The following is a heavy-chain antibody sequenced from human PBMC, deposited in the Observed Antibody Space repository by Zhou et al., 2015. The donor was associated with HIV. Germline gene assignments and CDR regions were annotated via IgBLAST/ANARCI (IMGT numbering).Heavy chain of an antibody. D-gene: IGHD3-22*01. CDR1: GDTFRYYA. CDR2: INGDNGKT. Sequence: QVRLVQSGTELKKPGASVKVSCKASGDTFRYYAISWVRQSPGQGLEWMGWINGDNGKTRYAQKFQGRVTLTTDRSTKTAFMELTYLRSDDAATYFCATDDIGGYHSFNYWGQGTRVSVSS. J-gene: IGHJ4*02. CDR3: ATDDIGGYHSFNY. V-gene: IGHV1-18*01.